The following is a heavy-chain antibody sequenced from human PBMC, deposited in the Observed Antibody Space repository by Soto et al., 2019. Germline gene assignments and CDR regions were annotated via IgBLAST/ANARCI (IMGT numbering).Heavy chain of an antibody. Sequence: QVQLQESGPGLVKPSQTLSLTCTVSGGSISSGGYYWSWIRQHPGKGLEWIRYIYYSRSTYYNPSLKSRVTISVYTSNNQFSLKLSSVTAAATAVYYCARGEAAAGDRYFDYWGQGTLVTVSS. CDR3: ARGEAAAGDRYFDY. D-gene: IGHD6-13*01. CDR1: GGSISSGGYY. J-gene: IGHJ4*02. V-gene: IGHV4-31*03. CDR2: IYYSRST.